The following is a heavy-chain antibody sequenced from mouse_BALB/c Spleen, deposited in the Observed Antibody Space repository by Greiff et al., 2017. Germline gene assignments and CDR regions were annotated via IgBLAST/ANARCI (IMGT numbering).Heavy chain of an antibody. Sequence: EVKVVESGGGLVQPGGSMKLSCVASGFTFSNYWMNWVRQSPEKGLEWVAEIRLKSNNYATHYAESVKGRFTISRDDSKSSVYLQMNNLRAEDTGIYYCTRLNGYVGFDYWGQGTTLTVSS. CDR2: IRLKSNNYAT. D-gene: IGHD1-2*01. V-gene: IGHV6-6*02. CDR3: TRLNGYVGFDY. J-gene: IGHJ2*01. CDR1: GFTFSNYW.